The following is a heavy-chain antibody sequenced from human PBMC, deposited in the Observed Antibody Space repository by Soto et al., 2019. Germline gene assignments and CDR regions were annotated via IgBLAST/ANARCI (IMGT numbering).Heavy chain of an antibody. V-gene: IGHV4-34*01. Sequence: SETLSLTCAVYGGSFSGYYWSWIRQPPGKGLEWIGEINHSGSTNYNPSLKSRVTISVDTSKNQFSLKLSSVTAADTAVYYCARGPSGKPAAMFRYYYYGMDVWGQGTTVTVSS. J-gene: IGHJ6*02. CDR3: ARGPSGKPAAMFRYYYYGMDV. CDR1: GGSFSGYY. D-gene: IGHD2-2*01. CDR2: INHSGST.